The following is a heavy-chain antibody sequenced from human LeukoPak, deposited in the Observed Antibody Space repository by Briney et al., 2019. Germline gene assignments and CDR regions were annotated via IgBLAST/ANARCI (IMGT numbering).Heavy chain of an antibody. D-gene: IGHD5-24*01. J-gene: IGHJ5*02. Sequence: SETLSLTCTVSGGSFSGYYWSWIRQPPGKGLEWIGCIYYSGSTKYNPSLKSRVAISVDTSKKQFSLKMSSVTAADTAVYYCARDRLQLQSWGQGTLVTVSS. CDR2: IYYSGST. CDR1: GGSFSGYY. V-gene: IGHV4-59*01. CDR3: ARDRLQLQS.